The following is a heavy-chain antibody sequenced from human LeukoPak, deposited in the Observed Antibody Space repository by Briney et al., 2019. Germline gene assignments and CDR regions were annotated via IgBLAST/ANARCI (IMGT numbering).Heavy chain of an antibody. Sequence: QAGGSLRLSCAASGFTFSSYGMHWVRQAPGKGLEWVAFIRYDGSNKYYADSVKGRFTISRDNSKNTLNLQMNSLRAEDTAVYYCARGAWNAGGYAFDIWGQGTMVTVSS. D-gene: IGHD1-1*01. CDR2: IRYDGSNK. CDR3: ARGAWNAGGYAFDI. J-gene: IGHJ3*02. CDR1: GFTFSSYG. V-gene: IGHV3-30*02.